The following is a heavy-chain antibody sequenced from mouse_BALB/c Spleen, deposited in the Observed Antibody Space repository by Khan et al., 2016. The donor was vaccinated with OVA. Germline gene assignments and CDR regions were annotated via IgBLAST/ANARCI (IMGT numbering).Heavy chain of an antibody. Sequence: EVELVESGGGLVQPGGSRKLSCAASGFTFSDYGMAWVRQAPGKGPEWVAFISNLAYSIYYADTVTGRFTISRENAKNTLYLEMSSLRSEDTAMYYCARSWTIDYGGKGTSVTVSS. CDR2: ISNLAYSI. CDR3: ARSWTIDY. V-gene: IGHV5-15*02. J-gene: IGHJ4*01. CDR1: GFTFSDYG.